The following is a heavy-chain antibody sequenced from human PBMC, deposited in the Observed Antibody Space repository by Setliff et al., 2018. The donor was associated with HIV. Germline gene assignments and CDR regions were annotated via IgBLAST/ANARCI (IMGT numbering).Heavy chain of an antibody. CDR2: ISGNRNYI. CDR1: GFTFSTYT. Sequence: PGGSLRLSCAASGFTFSTYTMNWVRQAPGRGLEWVSSISGNRNYIYYADSVKGRFTISRDNAKNSLYLQMNSLKTEDTAVYYCTRDWCSSTSCYVGNWGQGTLVTVSS. D-gene: IGHD2-2*01. J-gene: IGHJ4*01. CDR3: TRDWCSSTSCYVGN. V-gene: IGHV3-21*03.